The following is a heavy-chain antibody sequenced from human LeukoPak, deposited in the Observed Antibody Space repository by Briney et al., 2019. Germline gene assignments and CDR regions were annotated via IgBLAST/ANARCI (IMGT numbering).Heavy chain of an antibody. Sequence: GGSLRLSCAASGFTFSTYAMHWVRQAPGKGLEYVSAISTNGDSTYYADSVKGRFTISRDNSKNTLFLQMGSLRADDMAVYYCARVTMIVVVKDAFDIWGQGTMVTVSS. CDR3: ARVTMIVVVKDAFDI. CDR1: GFTFSTYA. J-gene: IGHJ3*02. D-gene: IGHD3-22*01. V-gene: IGHV3-64*02. CDR2: ISTNGDST.